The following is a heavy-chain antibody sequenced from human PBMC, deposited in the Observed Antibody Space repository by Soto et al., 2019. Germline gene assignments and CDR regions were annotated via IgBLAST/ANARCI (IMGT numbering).Heavy chain of an antibody. CDR2: ISDSGGGT. CDR1: GFTFSSDP. D-gene: IGHD6-19*01. Sequence: GGSLRLSYAASGFTFSSDPMSWVRQAPGKGLKWVSGISDSGGGTYYVDSVKGRFTISRDNSKNTLYLQMDSLRADDTAVYYCAKGRAVAGPFDYWGQGTLVTVSS. V-gene: IGHV3-23*01. CDR3: AKGRAVAGPFDY. J-gene: IGHJ4*02.